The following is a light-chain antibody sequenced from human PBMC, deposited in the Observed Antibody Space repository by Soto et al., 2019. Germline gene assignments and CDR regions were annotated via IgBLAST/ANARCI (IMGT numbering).Light chain of an antibody. CDR1: SSDVGGYKF. CDR2: EDS. Sequence: QSVLTQPASVSGSPGQSITISCTGTSSDVGGYKFVSWYQQHPGKAPKLMIYEDSNRPSGVSNRFSASKSGNTASLTISGLHAEDEADYHCSSYTSGSTRVFGGGTKVTVL. CDR3: SSYTSGSTRV. J-gene: IGLJ2*01. V-gene: IGLV2-14*01.